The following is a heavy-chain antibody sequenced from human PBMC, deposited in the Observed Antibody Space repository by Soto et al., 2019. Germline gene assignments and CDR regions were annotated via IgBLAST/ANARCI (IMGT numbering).Heavy chain of an antibody. CDR3: ARVIGYYYHMDV. D-gene: IGHD3-22*01. J-gene: IGHJ6*02. CDR1: GYTFTTYD. Sequence: QVQLVQSGGEVKKPGASVKVSCKASGYTFTTYDLSWVRQAPGQGLEWMGWISAYNGNTNYAQNLQGRVTRTTDTSTSTAYMELRSLRSDDTAVYYCARVIGYYYHMDVWGQGTTVTVSS. V-gene: IGHV1-18*01. CDR2: ISAYNGNT.